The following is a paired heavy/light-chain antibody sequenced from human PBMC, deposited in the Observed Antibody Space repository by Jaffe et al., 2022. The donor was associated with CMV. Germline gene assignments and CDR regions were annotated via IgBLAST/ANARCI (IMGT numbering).Light chain of an antibody. Sequence: QSALTQPPSASGSPGQSVTISCTGTSSDVGGYNYVSWYQHHPGKAPRLMIYEVTKRPSGVPDRFSGSKSGNTASLIVSGLQAEDEADYYCSSYAGSSNWVFGGGTKLTVL. CDR1: SSDVGGYNY. CDR2: EVT. J-gene: IGLJ3*02. CDR3: SSYAGSSNWV. V-gene: IGLV2-8*01.
Heavy chain of an antibody. V-gene: IGHV4-39*01. J-gene: IGHJ3*01. Sequence: QLQLQESGPGLVKPSETLSLTCTVSGGSISNSNYYWGWIRQPPRKGLEWIGSIYYTGSTYYNPSLKSRVTISVDTSKKQFSLKLTSVTAADTAVYYCARLGITATTYAFDFWGQGSLVTVSS. CDR1: GGSISNSNYY. CDR3: ARLGITATTYAFDF. CDR2: IYYTGST. D-gene: IGHD1-7*01.